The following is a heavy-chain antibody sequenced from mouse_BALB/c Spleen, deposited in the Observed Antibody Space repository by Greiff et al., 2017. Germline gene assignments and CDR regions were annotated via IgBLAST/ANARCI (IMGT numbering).Heavy chain of an antibody. D-gene: IGHD1-1*01. CDR1: GYSFTSYW. J-gene: IGHJ2*01. CDR2: IDPSDSET. CDR3: ARSLITTVVATDY. Sequence: LESGPQLVRPGASVKISCKASGYSFTSYWMHWVKQRPGQGLEWIGMIDPSDSETRLNQKFKDKATLTVDKSSSTAYMQLSSPTSEDSAVYYCARSLITTVVATDYWGQGTTLTVSS. V-gene: IGHV1S126*01.